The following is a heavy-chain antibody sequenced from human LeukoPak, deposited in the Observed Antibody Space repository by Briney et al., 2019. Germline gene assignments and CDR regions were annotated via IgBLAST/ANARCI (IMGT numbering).Heavy chain of an antibody. D-gene: IGHD2-2*01. CDR3: ARARAHRLRHRTYDYYYGGIDV. Sequence: SETLSLTCAVYGGSFSGYYWSWIRQPPGKGMEWMWYLNHSGRNNYHTSLKSRVTISVDTCKNQFALKLSSVTAADTAVYYSARARAHRLRHRTYDYYYGGIDVWGQGTTVTVSS. V-gene: IGHV4-34*01. CDR1: GGSFSGYY. CDR2: LNHSGRN. J-gene: IGHJ6*02.